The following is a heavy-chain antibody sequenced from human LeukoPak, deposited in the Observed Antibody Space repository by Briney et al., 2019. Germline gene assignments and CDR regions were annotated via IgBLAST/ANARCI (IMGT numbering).Heavy chain of an antibody. CDR2: ISYDGSNK. J-gene: IGHJ4*02. V-gene: IGHV3-30-3*01. Sequence: GGSLRLSCAASGFTFSSYAIHWVRQAPGKGLEWVAVISYDGSNKYYADSVKGRFTISRDNSKNTLYLQMNSLRAEDTAVCYCARDKSCSGGSCYYFDYWGQGTLVTVSS. CDR1: GFTFSSYA. CDR3: ARDKSCSGGSCYYFDY. D-gene: IGHD2-15*01.